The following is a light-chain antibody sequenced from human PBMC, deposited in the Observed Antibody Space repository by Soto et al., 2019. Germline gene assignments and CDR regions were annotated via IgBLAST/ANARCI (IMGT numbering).Light chain of an antibody. J-gene: IGLJ1*01. V-gene: IGLV2-14*01. CDR2: EVS. CDR1: SSDVGGYNY. Sequence: QSALTQPASVSGSPGQSITISCTGTSSDVGGYNYVSWYQQHPGKAPKLIIYEVSNRPSGVPNRFFGSKSGNTASLTISGLQAEDEAEYYCPSYTSSSTLDVFGTGTKVTVL. CDR3: PSYTSSSTLDV.